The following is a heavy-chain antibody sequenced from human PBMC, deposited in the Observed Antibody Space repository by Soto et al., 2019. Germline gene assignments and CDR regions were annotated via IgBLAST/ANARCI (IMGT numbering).Heavy chain of an antibody. V-gene: IGHV4-59*08. CDR1: GGSISSYY. D-gene: IGHD3-22*01. CDR3: AGLYPYESSGYHLNY. Sequence: SETLSLTCTVSGGSISSYYWSWIRQPPGKGLEWVGYIYYSGSTNYNPSLRSRVVISVDTSKNQFSLKLSSVTAADTAVYYCAGLYPYESSGYHLNYWGQGTQVTVSS. J-gene: IGHJ4*02. CDR2: IYYSGST.